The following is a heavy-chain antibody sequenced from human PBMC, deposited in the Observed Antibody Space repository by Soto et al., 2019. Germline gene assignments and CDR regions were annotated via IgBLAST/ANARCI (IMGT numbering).Heavy chain of an antibody. CDR1: GGTFSSYA. Sequence: QVQLVQSGAEVKKPGSSVKVSCKASGGTFSSYAISWVRQAPGQGLEWMGGIIPIFGTANYAQKFQGRVTITADESTSTAYMELSSLRSEDMAVYYCAIWAGGPGYYYYGMDVCGQGTTVTVSS. CDR2: IIPIFGTA. D-gene: IGHD3-16*01. J-gene: IGHJ6*02. CDR3: AIWAGGPGYYYYGMDV. V-gene: IGHV1-69*01.